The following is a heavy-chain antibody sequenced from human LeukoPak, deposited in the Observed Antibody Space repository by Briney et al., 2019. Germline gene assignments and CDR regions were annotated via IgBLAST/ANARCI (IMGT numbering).Heavy chain of an antibody. V-gene: IGHV3-23*01. D-gene: IGHD4-17*01. CDR3: TKDRRMTTVTCLDY. CDR1: GFTFSSNA. J-gene: IGHJ4*02. CDR2: ISNNGGST. Sequence: GGSLRLSCAASGFTFSSNAMSWVRQAPGKGLEWVSVISNNGGSTYYADSVKGRFTISRDNSKDTLFLQMNSLRAEDTDIYYCTKDRRMTTVTCLDYWGQGTLVTVSS.